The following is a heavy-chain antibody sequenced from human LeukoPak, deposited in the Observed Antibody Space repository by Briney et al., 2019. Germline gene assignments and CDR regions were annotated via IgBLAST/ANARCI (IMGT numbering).Heavy chain of an antibody. J-gene: IGHJ5*02. Sequence: GGSLRLSCVASGFTFSSYAMSWVRQAPGKGLEWVSALSGSGGSTYYADSVRGRFTISRDNSKNTLYLQMNGLRAEDTAVYYCAKANLYDILTGYYNFNLWGQGTLVTVSS. V-gene: IGHV3-23*01. CDR2: LSGSGGST. CDR1: GFTFSSYA. CDR3: AKANLYDILTGYYNFNL. D-gene: IGHD3-9*01.